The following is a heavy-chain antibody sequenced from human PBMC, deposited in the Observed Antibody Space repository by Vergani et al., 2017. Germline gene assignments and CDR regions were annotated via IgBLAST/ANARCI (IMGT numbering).Heavy chain of an antibody. Sequence: QVQLVQSGAEVKKPGASVKVSCKASGYTFTSYAMHWVRQAPGQRLEWMGWINAGNGNTKYSQKFQGRVTITRDTSASTAYLELSSLRSEETAVYYCARSPLRITIFGVVTPAFDYWGQGTLVTVSS. D-gene: IGHD3-3*01. CDR2: INAGNGNT. V-gene: IGHV1-3*01. CDR1: GYTFTSYA. J-gene: IGHJ4*02. CDR3: ARSPLRITIFGVVTPAFDY.